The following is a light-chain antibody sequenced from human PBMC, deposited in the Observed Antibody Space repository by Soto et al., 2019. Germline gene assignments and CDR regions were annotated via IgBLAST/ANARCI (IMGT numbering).Light chain of an antibody. CDR3: QQYGSSPYT. CDR1: QSVSSSY. J-gene: IGKJ2*01. CDR2: GAS. V-gene: IGKV3-20*01. Sequence: EIVLTQSPGTLSLSPGERATLSCRASQSVSSSYLAWYQQKPGQAPRLLIYGASSRATGIPDRFNGSGSGTDFTLTTSRLEPEDFAVYYCQQYGSSPYTFGQGTKPEIK.